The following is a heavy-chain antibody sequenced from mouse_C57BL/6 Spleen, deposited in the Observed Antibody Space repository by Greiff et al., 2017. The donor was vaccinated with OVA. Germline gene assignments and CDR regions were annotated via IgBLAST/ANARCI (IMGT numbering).Heavy chain of an antibody. J-gene: IGHJ2*01. Sequence: EVKLQESGAELVRPGASVKLSCTASGFNIKDDYMHWVKQRPEQGLEWIGWIDPENGDTEYASKFQGKATITADTSSNTAYLQLSSLTSEDTAVYYCTTKVYDGYYWGQGTTLTVSS. D-gene: IGHD2-3*01. CDR3: TTKVYDGYY. CDR1: GFNIKDDY. CDR2: IDPENGDT. V-gene: IGHV14-4*01.